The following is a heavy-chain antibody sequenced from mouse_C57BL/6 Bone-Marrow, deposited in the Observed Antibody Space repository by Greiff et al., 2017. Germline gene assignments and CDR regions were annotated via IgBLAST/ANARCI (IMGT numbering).Heavy chain of an antibody. D-gene: IGHD3-2*02. V-gene: IGHV14-4*01. Sequence: VQLQQSGAELVRPGASVKLSCTASGFNIKDDYMHWVKQRPEQGLEWIGWLDPENGDTEYASKFQGKATITADTSSNTAYLQLSSLTSEDTAVYYCTTEGTAQAMAMDYWGQGTSVTVSS. J-gene: IGHJ4*01. CDR2: LDPENGDT. CDR1: GFNIKDDY. CDR3: TTEGTAQAMAMDY.